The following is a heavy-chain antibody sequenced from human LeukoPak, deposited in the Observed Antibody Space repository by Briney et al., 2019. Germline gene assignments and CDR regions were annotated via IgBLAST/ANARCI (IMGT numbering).Heavy chain of an antibody. CDR3: ARTITIFGALGYFDY. J-gene: IGHJ4*02. CDR2: IYYSGNT. CDR1: GASISSGAYS. D-gene: IGHD3-3*01. Sequence: SETLSLTCTVSGASISSGAYSWSWVRQHPGKGLEWIAYIYYSGNTYYNPSLKRRVTISVDTSKNQFSLKLSSVTAADTSVYYCARTITIFGALGYFDYWGQGTLVTVSS. V-gene: IGHV4-31*03.